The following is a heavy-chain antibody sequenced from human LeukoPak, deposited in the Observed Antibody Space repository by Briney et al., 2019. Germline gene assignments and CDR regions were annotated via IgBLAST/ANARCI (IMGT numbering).Heavy chain of an antibody. V-gene: IGHV3-7*01. CDR2: IKQDGREK. Sequence: GGSLRLSCAASGFTFRTYWMSWVRQAPGKGLEWMANIKQDGREKYYVDSVKGRFTISRDNAKNALYLQMNSLRAEDTAVYYCARAEGDHPGSARPYYFDYWGQGILVTVSS. CDR3: ARAEGDHPGSARPYYFDY. J-gene: IGHJ4*02. CDR1: GFTFRTYW. D-gene: IGHD3-10*01.